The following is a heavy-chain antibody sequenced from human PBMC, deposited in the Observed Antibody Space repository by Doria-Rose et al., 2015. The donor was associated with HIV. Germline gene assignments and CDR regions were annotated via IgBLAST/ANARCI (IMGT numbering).Heavy chain of an antibody. CDR1: TFSAYD. Sequence: TFSAYDMHWVRQAPGKGLEWVAVISFDRSHKYYADSVRGRFTISRDNSKNTLFLHMNSLGAEDTSVYYCAKVGSKSFPYFDFWGRGTLVTVSS. D-gene: IGHD6-13*01. J-gene: IGHJ4*02. V-gene: IGHV3-30*18. CDR2: ISFDRSHK. CDR3: AKVGSKSFPYFDF.